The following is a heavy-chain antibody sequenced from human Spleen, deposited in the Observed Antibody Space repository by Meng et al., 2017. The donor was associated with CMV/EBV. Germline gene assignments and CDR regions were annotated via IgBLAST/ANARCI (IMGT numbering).Heavy chain of an antibody. D-gene: IGHD5-18*01. CDR2: ISSSSTFI. V-gene: IGHV3-21*01. J-gene: IGHJ4*02. CDR3: ARILLDPHSYGAIDY. Sequence: GESLKISCAASGFTFSSYSINWVRQAPGKGLEWVSSISSSSTFINYADSVKGRFTISRDNAKNPLYLQMNSLRAEDTAVYYCARILLDPHSYGAIDYWGQGTLVTVSS. CDR1: GFTFSSYS.